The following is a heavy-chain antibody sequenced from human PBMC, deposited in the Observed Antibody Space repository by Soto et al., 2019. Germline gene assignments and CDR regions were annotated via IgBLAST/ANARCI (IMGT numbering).Heavy chain of an antibody. CDR1: GYY. Sequence: ASVKVSCKASGYYMHWVRQAPGQGLEWMGIINPSGDTTVYAQKFQGRFTMTRDTSSSTVYMELSSLRSEDTAVYYCARDEANSLNDAFDISGQGTMVTVSS. CDR3: ARDEANSLNDAFDI. J-gene: IGHJ3*02. D-gene: IGHD2-15*01. CDR2: INPSGDTT. V-gene: IGHV1-46*03.